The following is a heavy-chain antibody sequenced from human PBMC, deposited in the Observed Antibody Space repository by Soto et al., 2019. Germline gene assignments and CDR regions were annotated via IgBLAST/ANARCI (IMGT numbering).Heavy chain of an antibody. CDR3: AKDMEQQLDYYFAY. D-gene: IGHD6-13*01. Sequence: EVQLVESGGGLVQPGRALRLSCAASGFTFDVFDMHWVRQAPGKGLEWVSGISWNSGSIGYADSVKGRFTISRDNAMNSLYLQMDSLRAEDTALYYCAKDMEQQLDYYFAYWGQGTLVTVSS. CDR2: ISWNSGSI. J-gene: IGHJ4*02. V-gene: IGHV3-9*01. CDR1: GFTFDVFD.